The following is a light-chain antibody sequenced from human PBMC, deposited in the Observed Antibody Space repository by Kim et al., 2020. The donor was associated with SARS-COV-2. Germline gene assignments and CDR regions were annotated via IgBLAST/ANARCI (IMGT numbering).Light chain of an antibody. CDR2: DDD. Sequence: NFMLTQPRSVSGSPGKTVTISCTRSTGSITTNYVQWYLQRPGSAPTIVIFDDDQRLSGVSDRLSGSIDTSSNSASLTISGLTIDDEADYYCQSYDTNVWVFGGGTKLTVL. CDR3: QSYDTNVWV. CDR1: TGSITTNY. V-gene: IGLV6-57*04. J-gene: IGLJ3*02.